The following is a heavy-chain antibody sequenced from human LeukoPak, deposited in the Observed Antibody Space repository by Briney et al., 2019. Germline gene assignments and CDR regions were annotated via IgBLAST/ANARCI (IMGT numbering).Heavy chain of an antibody. Sequence: GGSLRLSCAASGFTFSSYAMSWVRQAPGKGLEWVSCINTDGSSTSYADSVKGRFTISRDNAKNTLYLQMNSLRAEDTAVYYCARDSTYYDFWSGTYYYSYYMDVWGKGTTVTVSS. J-gene: IGHJ6*03. CDR3: ARDSTYYDFWSGTYYYSYYMDV. D-gene: IGHD3-3*01. CDR1: GFTFSSYA. CDR2: INTDGSST. V-gene: IGHV3-74*01.